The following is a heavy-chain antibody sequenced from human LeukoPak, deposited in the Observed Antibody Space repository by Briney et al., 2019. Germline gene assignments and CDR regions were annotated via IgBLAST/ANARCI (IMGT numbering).Heavy chain of an antibody. CDR2: INPNIGGT. V-gene: IGHV1-2*02. D-gene: IGHD6-6*01. CDR1: GYTLTGYY. Sequence: ASVKVSCKASGYTLTGYYIHWVRQAPGQGLEWMGWINPNIGGTNYAQNFQGRVTMTRDTSISTAYMELSRLISDDTAVYYCARGTPYSSSSPSDYWGQGTLVTVSS. J-gene: IGHJ4*02. CDR3: ARGTPYSSSSPSDY.